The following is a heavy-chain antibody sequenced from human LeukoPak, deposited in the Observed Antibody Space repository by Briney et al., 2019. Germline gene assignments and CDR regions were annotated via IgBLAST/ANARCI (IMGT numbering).Heavy chain of an antibody. CDR1: GFTFSIYW. CDR2: IKQDGSEK. J-gene: IGHJ6*03. D-gene: IGHD4/OR15-4a*01. CDR3: ARDRRLWNMDV. V-gene: IGHV3-7*01. Sequence: PGGSLRLSCAASGFTFSIYWMSWVRQAPGKGLEWVANIKQDGSEKYYVDSVKGRFTISRDNAKNSLYLQMNSLRAEDTAVYYCARDRRLWNMDVWGTGTTVTISS.